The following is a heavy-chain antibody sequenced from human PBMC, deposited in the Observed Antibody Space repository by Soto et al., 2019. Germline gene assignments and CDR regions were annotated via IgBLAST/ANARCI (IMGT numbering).Heavy chain of an antibody. CDR3: ATVGWYINFDY. CDR1: GYTFTSYD. CDR2: MDPNDGKT. V-gene: IGHV1-8*01. J-gene: IGHJ4*02. D-gene: IGHD6-19*01. Sequence: ASVKVSCKASGYTFTSYDINWVRQATGQGLEWMGWMDPNDGKTGYAQKFQGRVTMTEDTSTDTAYMELSSLRSEDTAVYYCATVGWYINFDYWGQGTLVTVSS.